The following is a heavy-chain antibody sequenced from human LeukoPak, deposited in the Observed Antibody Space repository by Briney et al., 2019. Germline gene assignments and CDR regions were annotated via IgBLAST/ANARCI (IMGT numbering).Heavy chain of an antibody. V-gene: IGHV4-59*11. D-gene: IGHD3-9*01. CDR1: GGSLTTHY. Sequence: PSETLSLTCIVSGGSLTTHYWTWIRQPPGKRLEWIGYIFYSGTTSYNPSLESRVTISIDTSKSQFSLKLKSVTAADTATYYCEHTESILANDRPSDVWGQGTTVTVSS. J-gene: IGHJ6*02. CDR3: EHTESILANDRPSDV. CDR2: IFYSGTT.